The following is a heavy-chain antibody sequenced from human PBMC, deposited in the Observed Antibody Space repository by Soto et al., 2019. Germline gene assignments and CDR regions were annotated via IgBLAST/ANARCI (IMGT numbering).Heavy chain of an antibody. CDR3: TSDPPPFN. CDR1: GFTFGDHA. J-gene: IGHJ4*02. Sequence: GSLRLACPASGFTFGDHAMSGVRQAPGKGLEWVGFIRSKAYGGTTEFAASVKGRFTISRDDSKSIAYLQMNSLKTEDTAVYYCTSDPPPFNWGQGTLVTVYS. V-gene: IGHV3-49*04. D-gene: IGHD3-16*01. CDR2: IRSKAYGGTT.